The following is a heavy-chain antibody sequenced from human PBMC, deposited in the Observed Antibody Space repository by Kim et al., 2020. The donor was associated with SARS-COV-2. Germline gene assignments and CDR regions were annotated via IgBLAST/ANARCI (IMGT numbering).Heavy chain of an antibody. J-gene: IGHJ6*02. CDR3: ARALTRAYYYGSGSYYKGEDYYYGMDV. D-gene: IGHD3-10*01. V-gene: IGHV4-34*01. CDR1: GGSFSGYY. CDR2: INHSGST. Sequence: SETLSLTCAVYGGSFSGYYWSWIRQPPGKGLEWIGEINHSGSTNYNPSLKSRVTISVDTSKNQFSLKLSSVTAADTAVYYCARALTRAYYYGSGSYYKGEDYYYGMDVWGQGTTVTVSS.